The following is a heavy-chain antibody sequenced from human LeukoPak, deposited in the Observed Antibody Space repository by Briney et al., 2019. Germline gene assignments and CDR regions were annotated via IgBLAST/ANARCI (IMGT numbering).Heavy chain of an antibody. CDR3: ARVGYDILTGYSY. V-gene: IGHV4-38-2*02. CDR1: GYFISSGYY. J-gene: IGHJ4*02. Sequence: SETLSLTCTVSGYFISSGYYWGWIRQPPGKGLEWIGSISHSGSTYYNPSLKSRVTILVDTSKNQFSLKLSSVTAADTAVYYCARVGYDILTGYSYWGQGTLVTVSS. CDR2: ISHSGST. D-gene: IGHD3-9*01.